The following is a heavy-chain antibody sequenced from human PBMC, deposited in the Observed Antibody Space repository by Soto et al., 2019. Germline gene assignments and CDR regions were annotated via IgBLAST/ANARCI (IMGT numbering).Heavy chain of an antibody. CDR3: AKDPGYRPRSSPLRYYYMDV. CDR1: GFTFSSYA. D-gene: IGHD6-13*01. J-gene: IGHJ6*03. Sequence: GGSLRLSCAASGFTFSSYAMSWVRQAPGKGLEWVSGISWNSGSIGYADSVKGRFTISRDNAKNSLYLQMNSLRAEDTALYYCAKDPGYRPRSSPLRYYYMDVWGKGTTVTVSS. V-gene: IGHV3-9*01. CDR2: ISWNSGSI.